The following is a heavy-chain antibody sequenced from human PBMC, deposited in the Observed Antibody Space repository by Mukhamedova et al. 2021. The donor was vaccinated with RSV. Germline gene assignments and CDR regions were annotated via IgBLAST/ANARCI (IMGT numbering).Heavy chain of an antibody. V-gene: IGHV3-53*01. D-gene: IGHD6-13*01. J-gene: IGHJ4*02. CDR1: YMGGSNY. CDR2: IYSGGSP. CDR3: ARGSGAAAGSGAFDY. Sequence: YMGGSNYMSWVRQAPGKGLEWVSLIYSGGSPYYADSVKGRFTISRDNSQNTLYLQMNSLRVEDTAVYYCARGSGAAAGSGAFDYLGQG.